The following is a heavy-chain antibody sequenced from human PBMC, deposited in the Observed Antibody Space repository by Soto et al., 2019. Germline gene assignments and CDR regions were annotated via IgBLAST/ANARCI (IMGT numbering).Heavy chain of an antibody. CDR1: GGSFSGCY. V-gene: IGHV4-34*01. D-gene: IGHD2-2*03. J-gene: IGHJ6*03. Sequence: ASETLSLTRAGHGGSFSGCYWSWIRQPPGKGLEWIGENKHSGSTNYNPSLKSRVTISVDTSKNQFSLKLSSVTAADTAVYYCARGSPFGYCSSTSCYAGGYYYYYMDVWGKGTTVTVSS. CDR3: ARGSPFGYCSSTSCYAGGYYYYYMDV. CDR2: NKHSGST.